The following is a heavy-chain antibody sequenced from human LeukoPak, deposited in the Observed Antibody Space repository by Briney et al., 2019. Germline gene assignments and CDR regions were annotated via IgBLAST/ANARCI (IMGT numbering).Heavy chain of an antibody. CDR2: IYSGGST. J-gene: IGHJ4*02. D-gene: IGHD6-13*01. Sequence: GGSLRLSCAASGFTVSSNYMSWVRQAPGKGLEWVSVIYSGGSTYYADSVKGRFTISRDNSKNTLYLQMNSLRAEDTAVYYCARLYSSSWSMWYWGQGTLVTVSS. V-gene: IGHV3-53*01. CDR1: GFTVSSNY. CDR3: ARLYSSSWSMWY.